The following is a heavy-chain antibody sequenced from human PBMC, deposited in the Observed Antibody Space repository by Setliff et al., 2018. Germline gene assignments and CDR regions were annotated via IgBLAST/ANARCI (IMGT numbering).Heavy chain of an antibody. J-gene: IGHJ4*02. CDR2: ISTYTGKT. CDR3: ARAPPKIVVTVAALDY. CDR1: GYIFTTYG. Sequence: ASVKVSCKASGYIFTTYGFNWVRQAPGQGLEWMGMISTYTGKTTYAQKFQGRVTMTTDTSTGTGYMELRSLRSDDTAVYYCARAPPKIVVTVAALDYWGQGALVTVSS. D-gene: IGHD2-15*01. V-gene: IGHV1-18*01.